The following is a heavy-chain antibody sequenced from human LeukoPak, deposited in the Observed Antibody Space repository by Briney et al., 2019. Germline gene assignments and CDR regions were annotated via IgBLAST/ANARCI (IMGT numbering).Heavy chain of an antibody. D-gene: IGHD3-3*01. J-gene: IGHJ4*02. CDR2: INHSGST. CDR3: ARVSRYDFWSGYRIFDY. Sequence: SETLSLTCAVYGGSFSGYYWSWIRQPPGKGLEWIGEINHSGSTNYNPSLKSRVTISVDTSKNQFSLKLSSVTAADTAVYYCARVSRYDFWSGYRIFDYWGQGTLVTVPS. V-gene: IGHV4-34*01. CDR1: GGSFSGYY.